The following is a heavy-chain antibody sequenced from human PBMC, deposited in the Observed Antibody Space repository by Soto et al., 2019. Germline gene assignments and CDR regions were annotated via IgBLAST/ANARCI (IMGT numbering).Heavy chain of an antibody. J-gene: IGHJ4*02. Sequence: GGSLRLSCAASGFTFSSYSMNWVRQAPGKGLEWVSYISSSSSTIYYADSVKGRFTISRDNAKNSLYLQMNSLRAEDTAVYYCATFSSGWPKALDYWGQGTLVTVSS. D-gene: IGHD6-19*01. CDR1: GFTFSSYS. CDR3: ATFSSGWPKALDY. CDR2: ISSSSSTI. V-gene: IGHV3-48*01.